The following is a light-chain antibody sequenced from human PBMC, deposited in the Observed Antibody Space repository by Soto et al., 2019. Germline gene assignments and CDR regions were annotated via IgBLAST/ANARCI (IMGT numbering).Light chain of an antibody. CDR2: EVT. CDR3: SSYTSSGTLL. J-gene: IGLJ2*01. CDR1: SSDVGGYNR. V-gene: IGLV2-18*02. Sequence: QSALTQSPSVSGCPGQSVTISCTGTSSDVGGYNRVSWYQQSPGTAPKLLIYEVTNRPSGVPHRFSGSKSGDTASLTISGLQAEDEADYYCSSYTSSGTLLFGGGTKLTVL.